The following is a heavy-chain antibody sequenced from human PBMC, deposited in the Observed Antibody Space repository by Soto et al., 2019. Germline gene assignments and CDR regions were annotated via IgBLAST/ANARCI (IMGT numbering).Heavy chain of an antibody. CDR1: GGSISISSYY. CDR2: IYYSGST. J-gene: IGHJ6*02. CDR3: ARLKLQRPGYYYYGMDV. V-gene: IGHV4-39*01. Sequence: ETRSLTCTVSGGSISISSYYWGWIRQPPAKGLEWIGCIYYSGSTYYSPSLKNRVTISVDTSKNQFSLKLSSVTAADTAVYYCARLKLQRPGYYYYGMDVWGQGITVTVSS. D-gene: IGHD2-15*01.